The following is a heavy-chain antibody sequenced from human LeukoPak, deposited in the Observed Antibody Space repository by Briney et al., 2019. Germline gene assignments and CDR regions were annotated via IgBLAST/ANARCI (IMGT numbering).Heavy chain of an antibody. V-gene: IGHV4-34*01. Sequence: SETLSLTCAVYGGSFSGYYWSWIRQPPGKGLEWIGEINHSGGTNYNPSLKSRVTISVDTSKNQSSLKLSSVTAADTAVYYCASGRAAAGVSGADYWGQGTLVTVSS. CDR2: INHSGGT. CDR1: GGSFSGYY. D-gene: IGHD6-13*01. J-gene: IGHJ4*02. CDR3: ASGRAAAGVSGADY.